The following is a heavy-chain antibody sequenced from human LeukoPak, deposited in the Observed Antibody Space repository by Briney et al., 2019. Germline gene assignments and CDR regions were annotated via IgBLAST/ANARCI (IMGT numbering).Heavy chain of an antibody. Sequence: GGSLRLSCAASGFSFSDYGTHWVRQAPGKGLEWVTFIQYDGSVIFYADSVKGRFTISRDNSKNTVYLQMSSLTTEDTAVYFCAQDVPIERVPGVGPGSWGQGTLVTVSS. CDR2: IQYDGSVI. J-gene: IGHJ5*02. CDR3: AQDVPIERVPGVGPGS. CDR1: GFSFSDYG. V-gene: IGHV3-30*02. D-gene: IGHD2-8*01.